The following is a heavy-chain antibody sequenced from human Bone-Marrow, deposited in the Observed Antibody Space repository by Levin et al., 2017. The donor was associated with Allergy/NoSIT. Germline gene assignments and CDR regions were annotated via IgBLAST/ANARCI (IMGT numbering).Heavy chain of an antibody. V-gene: IGHV1-18*01. Sequence: ASVKVSCKSSGYTFTNFGISWLRQAPGQGLEWMGWISGYNGQRNYVQKFQGRVTMTADTSTSTAYMELRSLTSDDTAVYYCAGVYSSGWNWFDPWGQGTLVTVSS. CDR3: AGVYSSGWNWFDP. J-gene: IGHJ5*02. CDR2: ISGYNGQR. CDR1: GYTFTNFG. D-gene: IGHD6-19*01.